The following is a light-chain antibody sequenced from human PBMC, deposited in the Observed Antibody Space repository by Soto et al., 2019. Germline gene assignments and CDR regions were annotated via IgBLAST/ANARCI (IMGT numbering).Light chain of an antibody. CDR2: SNS. V-gene: IGLV1-44*01. CDR1: SSNIERTI. Sequence: QSVLTQPRSASGTPGQGGTISCSGSSSNIERTIVNWYQQLPGTAPKLLIYSNSQRPSGVPDRFSGSKSGTSAYLVISGLQSEDEADYYCAAWDDSRNGQLFGGGTKLTVL. CDR3: AAWDDSRNGQL. J-gene: IGLJ3*02.